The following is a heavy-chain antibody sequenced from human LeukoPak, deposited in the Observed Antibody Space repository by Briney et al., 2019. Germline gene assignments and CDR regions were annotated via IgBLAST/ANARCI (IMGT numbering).Heavy chain of an antibody. Sequence: AGGSLRLSCAASGFTFDDYAMHWVRQAPGKGLEWVSGISWNSGSIGYADSVKGRFTTSRDNAKNSLYLQMNSLRAEDTAVYYCARSRSSSWYLAGAFDIWGQGTMVTVSS. D-gene: IGHD6-13*01. CDR2: ISWNSGSI. CDR3: ARSRSSSWYLAGAFDI. J-gene: IGHJ3*02. V-gene: IGHV3-9*01. CDR1: GFTFDDYA.